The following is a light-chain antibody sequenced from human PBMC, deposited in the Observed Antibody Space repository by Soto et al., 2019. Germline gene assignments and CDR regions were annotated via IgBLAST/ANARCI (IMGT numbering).Light chain of an antibody. CDR2: AAS. V-gene: IGKV1-39*01. Sequence: DIQMPQSPSSLSASVGDRVTITCRASQGISSYLNWYQQKPGIAPKVLIYAASTLQRDVPSRFSGSGSGTDFTLTISSLQPEDFATYYCQQSYTTAPTFGQGTKVEIK. CDR3: QQSYTTAPT. J-gene: IGKJ1*01. CDR1: QGISSY.